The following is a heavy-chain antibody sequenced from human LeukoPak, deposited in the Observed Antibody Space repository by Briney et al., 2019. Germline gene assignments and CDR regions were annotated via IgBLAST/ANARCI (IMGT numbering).Heavy chain of an antibody. Sequence: SETLSLTCAVSGGSISSNNWWGWVRQPPGKGLEWIGEIYHSGSPDYNPSLKSRATISVDTSKNQFSLKLSSVTAADTAVYYCARSVGRFLEWFHFNAYYYYGMDVWGQGTTVTVSS. J-gene: IGHJ6*02. V-gene: IGHV4-4*02. CDR3: ARSVGRFLEWFHFNAYYYYGMDV. D-gene: IGHD3-3*01. CDR2: IYHSGSP. CDR1: GGSISSNNW.